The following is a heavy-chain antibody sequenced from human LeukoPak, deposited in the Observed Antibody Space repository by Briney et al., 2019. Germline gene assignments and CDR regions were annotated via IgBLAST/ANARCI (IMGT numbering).Heavy chain of an antibody. Sequence: GGSLRLSCAASGFTFSSYSMNWVRQAPGKGLEWVSSISSSSTYIYYADSVKCRFTISRDNAKNSLYLQMNRLRAEDTAVYYCARDSERDYGDLPYWYFDLWGRGTLVTVSS. J-gene: IGHJ2*01. CDR2: ISSSSTYI. CDR1: GFTFSSYS. CDR3: ARDSERDYGDLPYWYFDL. V-gene: IGHV3-21*01. D-gene: IGHD4-17*01.